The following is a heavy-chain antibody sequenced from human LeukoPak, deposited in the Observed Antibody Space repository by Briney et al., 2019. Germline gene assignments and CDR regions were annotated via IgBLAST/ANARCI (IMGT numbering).Heavy chain of an antibody. CDR1: GFTFSSYA. CDR2: ISGSGGST. J-gene: IGHJ4*02. CDR3: AKDGMATISYYFDY. D-gene: IGHD5-24*01. Sequence: GGSLRLSCAASGFTFSSYAMSWVRQAPGKGLEWVSAISGSGGSTYYADSVKGRFTISRDDSKNTLYLQMNSLGAEDTAVYYCAKDGMATISYYFDYWGQGTLVTVSS. V-gene: IGHV3-23*01.